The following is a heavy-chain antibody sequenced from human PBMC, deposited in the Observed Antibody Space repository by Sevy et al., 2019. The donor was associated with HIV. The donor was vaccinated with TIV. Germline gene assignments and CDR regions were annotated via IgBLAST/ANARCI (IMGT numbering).Heavy chain of an antibody. V-gene: IGHV1-18*04. CDR1: GYNFASDG. CDR3: ARVPTYYYGSATYFDY. J-gene: IGHJ4*02. CDR2: IGVYNGNA. D-gene: IGHD3-10*01. Sequence: ASVKVSCKASGYNFASDGFSWVRQAPGQGLKWMGWIGVYNGNAKYAQVFQDRFTMTTDTSTSTAYMELRSLRSDDTAVYYCARVPTYYYGSATYFDYWGQGTLVTVSS.